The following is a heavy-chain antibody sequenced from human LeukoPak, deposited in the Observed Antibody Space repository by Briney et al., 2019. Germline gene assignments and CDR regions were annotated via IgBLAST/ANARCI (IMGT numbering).Heavy chain of an antibody. CDR3: ARGGTYYYDSSGYSDY. Sequence: ASVKVSCKASGYTFTSYGISWVRQAPGQGLEWMGWISAYNGNTNYAQKLQGRVTMTTDTSTSTAYMELRSLRSDDTAVYCCARGGTYYYDSSGYSDYWGQGTLVTVSS. J-gene: IGHJ4*02. D-gene: IGHD3-22*01. CDR2: ISAYNGNT. V-gene: IGHV1-18*01. CDR1: GYTFTSYG.